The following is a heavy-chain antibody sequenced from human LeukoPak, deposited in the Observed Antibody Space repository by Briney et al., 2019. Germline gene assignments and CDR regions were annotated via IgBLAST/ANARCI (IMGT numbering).Heavy chain of an antibody. CDR1: GGSFSGYY. Sequence: SETLSLTYAVYGGSFSGYYWSWIRQPPGKGLEWIGEINHSGSTNYNPSLKSRVTISVDTSKNQFSLKLSSVTAADTAVYYCRSSTSPHYYYYGMDVWGKGTTVTVSS. CDR3: RSSTSPHYYYYGMDV. J-gene: IGHJ6*04. V-gene: IGHV4-34*01. CDR2: INHSGST. D-gene: IGHD2-2*01.